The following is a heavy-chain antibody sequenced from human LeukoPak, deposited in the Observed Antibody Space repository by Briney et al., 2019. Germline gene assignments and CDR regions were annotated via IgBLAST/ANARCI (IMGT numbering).Heavy chain of an antibody. Sequence: GASVKVSCKASGYTFTSYGISWVRQAPGQGLEWMGWISAYNGNTNYAQKFQGRVTITADESTSTAYMELSSLRSEDTAVYYCARGYPPYCSSTSCYLLDPWGQGTLVTVSS. CDR1: GYTFTSYG. CDR3: ARGYPPYCSSTSCYLLDP. J-gene: IGHJ5*02. D-gene: IGHD2-2*01. CDR2: ISAYNGNT. V-gene: IGHV1-18*01.